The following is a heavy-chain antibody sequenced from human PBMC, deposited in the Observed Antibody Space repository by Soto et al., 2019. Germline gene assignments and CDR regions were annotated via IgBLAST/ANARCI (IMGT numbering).Heavy chain of an antibody. V-gene: IGHV1-3*04. J-gene: IGHJ4*02. D-gene: IGHD2-21*01. CDR2: INTGNGLT. CDR3: ASPNPQRGSGFLFDY. CDR1: EDTFDNHA. Sequence: ASVKVSCKDSEDTFDNHALNWVRQAPGEKLEWVGRINTGNGLTKYSQKFQGRVTITRDTSASTAYMELSSLRSEDTAVYYCASPNPQRGSGFLFDYWGQGTLVTVSS.